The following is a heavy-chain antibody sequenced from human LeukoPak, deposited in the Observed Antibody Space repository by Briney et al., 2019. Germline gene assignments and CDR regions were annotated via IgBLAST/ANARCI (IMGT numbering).Heavy chain of an antibody. CDR3: ASRFEWLSSFDY. Sequence: PTRSQTVSCAASGFTFSSYAMHWVRQAPGKGLEWVALISHDGSSEYYGDSMKGRFTISRDNSRNTFYLQMNSLRAEDTAVYYCASRFEWLSSFDYWGQGTLVTVSS. D-gene: IGHD3-3*01. V-gene: IGHV3-30*03. CDR2: ISHDGSSE. CDR1: GFTFSSYA. J-gene: IGHJ4*02.